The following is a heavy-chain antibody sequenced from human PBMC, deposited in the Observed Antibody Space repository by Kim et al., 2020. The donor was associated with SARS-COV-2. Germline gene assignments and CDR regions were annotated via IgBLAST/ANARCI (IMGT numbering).Heavy chain of an antibody. J-gene: IGHJ4*02. Sequence: GGSLRLSCAASGFTFSDYYMSWIRQAPGKVLEWVSYISSSGSTIYYAGSVKGPFTISRDNAKNSLYLQMNSLRAGDTAVYFCASGSYYYGSGSYLYWGQGTLVTVSS. CDR2: ISSSGSTI. CDR1: GFTFSDYY. D-gene: IGHD3-10*01. CDR3: ASGSYYYGSGSYLY. V-gene: IGHV3-11*04.